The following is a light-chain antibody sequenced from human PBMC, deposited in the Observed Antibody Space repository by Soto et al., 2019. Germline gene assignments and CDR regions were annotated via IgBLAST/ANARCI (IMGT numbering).Light chain of an antibody. CDR2: DAS. J-gene: IGKJ4*01. CDR3: QECENVPLT. Sequence: DIQMTQSPSSLSASVGDRVTITCQACQGIRNHLNCYQHKPGKAPMLLIYDASNLEKGVPSRFSGSGSGTEFTFTITRLEREDIATYYCQECENVPLTFGGGTKVEI. V-gene: IGKV1-33*01. CDR1: QGIRNH.